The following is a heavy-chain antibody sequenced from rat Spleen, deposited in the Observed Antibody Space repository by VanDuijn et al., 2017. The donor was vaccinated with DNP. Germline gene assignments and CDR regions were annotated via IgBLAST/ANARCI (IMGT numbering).Heavy chain of an antibody. J-gene: IGHJ2*01. D-gene: IGHD5-1*01. V-gene: IGHV5-7*01. CDR1: GFTFSDFY. Sequence: EVRLVESDGGLIQPGRSLKLSCAASGFTFSDFYMAWVRQAPTKGLEWVATISYDSSTPYYRDSVKGRFTISRDNAQSTLYLQMDSLRSEDTATYYCARIGAVTGTFDYWGQGVMVTVSS. CDR3: ARIGAVTGTFDY. CDR2: ISYDSSTP.